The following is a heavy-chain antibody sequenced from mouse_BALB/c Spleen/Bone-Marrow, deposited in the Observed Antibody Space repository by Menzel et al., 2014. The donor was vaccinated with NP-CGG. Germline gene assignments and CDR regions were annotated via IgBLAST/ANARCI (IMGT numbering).Heavy chain of an antibody. Sequence: EVNLVESGPELVKPGASVKISCKASGYTFTDYNMHWVKQSHGKSLEWIGYIYPYNGVTGYNQKFKSKATLTVDNSSTTAYMELRSLTSEDSAVYYCARPHYYGYGYWGQGTTLTVSS. V-gene: IGHV1S29*02. CDR2: IYPYNGVT. CDR3: ARPHYYGYGY. J-gene: IGHJ2*01. CDR1: GYTFTDYN. D-gene: IGHD1-2*01.